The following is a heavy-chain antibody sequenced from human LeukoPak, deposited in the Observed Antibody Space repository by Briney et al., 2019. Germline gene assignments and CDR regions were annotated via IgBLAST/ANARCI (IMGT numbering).Heavy chain of an antibody. J-gene: IGHJ3*02. CDR1: GFTFSSYG. Sequence: PGGPLRLSCAASGFTFSSYGMHWVRQATGKGLEWVSAIGTAGDTYYPGSVKGRFTISRENAKNSLYLQMNSLRAGDTAVYYCAREKRGGYSGSGAFDIWGQGTMVTVSS. CDR3: AREKRGGYSGSGAFDI. D-gene: IGHD5-12*01. CDR2: IGTAGDT. V-gene: IGHV3-13*01.